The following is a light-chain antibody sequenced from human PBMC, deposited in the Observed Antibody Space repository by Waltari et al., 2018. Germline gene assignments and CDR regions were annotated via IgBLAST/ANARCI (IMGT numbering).Light chain of an antibody. CDR1: SSDVGGYHY. J-gene: IGLJ2*01. Sequence: QSALTQPASVSGSPGQSVTITCTGSSSDVGGYHYVSWYPQRPDTAPKLIIFDVPDRPSWISTRFSGSKSGSTASLTISGLQPEDEADYYCSSYTTGNTVIFGGGTKLTV. CDR2: DVP. V-gene: IGLV2-14*03. CDR3: SSYTTGNTVI.